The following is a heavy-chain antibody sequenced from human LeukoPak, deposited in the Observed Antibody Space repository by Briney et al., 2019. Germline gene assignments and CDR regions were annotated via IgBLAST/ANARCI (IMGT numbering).Heavy chain of an antibody. CDR2: IYSGGST. CDR3: ASSGYCSGGSCYSSFDY. CDR1: GFTVSSNC. Sequence: GGSLRLSCAASGFTVSSNCMSWVRQAPGKGLEWVSVIYSGGSTYYADSVKGRFTISRDNSKNTLYLQMNSLRAEDTAVYYCASSGYCSGGSCYSSFDYWGQGTLVTVSS. D-gene: IGHD2-15*01. J-gene: IGHJ4*02. V-gene: IGHV3-66*02.